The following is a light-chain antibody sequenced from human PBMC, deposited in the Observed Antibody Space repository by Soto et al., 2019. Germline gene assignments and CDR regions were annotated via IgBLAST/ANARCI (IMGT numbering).Light chain of an antibody. V-gene: IGLV1-44*01. Sequence: QSAVTQPPSASGTPGQRVTISCSGSSSNIGSNPVSWYRQIPGTAPKLLIYSNDQRPSGVPDRLSGFKSGTSASLAISGLQSEDEADYYCAAWDDSLKGCVFGGGTQLTVL. CDR2: SND. J-gene: IGLJ3*02. CDR1: SSNIGSNP. CDR3: AAWDDSLKGCV.